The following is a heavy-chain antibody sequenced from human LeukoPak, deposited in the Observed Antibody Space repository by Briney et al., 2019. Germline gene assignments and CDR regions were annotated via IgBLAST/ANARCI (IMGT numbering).Heavy chain of an antibody. Sequence: GGSLRLSCAASGSTFSSYSMNWVRQAPGKGLEWVSSISSSSSYIYYADSVKGRFTISRDNAKNSLYLQMNSLRAEDTAVYYCARADRTGITIFGVVINSNFDYWGQGTLVTVSS. CDR2: ISSSSSYI. J-gene: IGHJ4*02. CDR1: GSTFSSYS. V-gene: IGHV3-21*01. D-gene: IGHD3-3*01. CDR3: ARADRTGITIFGVVINSNFDY.